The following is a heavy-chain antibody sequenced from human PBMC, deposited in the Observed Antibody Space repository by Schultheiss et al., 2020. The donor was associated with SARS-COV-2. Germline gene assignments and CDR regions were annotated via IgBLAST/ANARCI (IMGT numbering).Heavy chain of an antibody. Sequence: GESLKTSCAASGFTFSSYSMNWVRQAPGKGLEWVSSISSSSSYIYYADSVKGRFTISRDNAKNSLYLQMNSLRAEDTAVYYCARDRGDTGSLLAYYYYGMDVWGQGTTVTVSS. D-gene: IGHD5-18*01. CDR1: GFTFSSYS. CDR2: ISSSSSYI. CDR3: ARDRGDTGSLLAYYYYGMDV. V-gene: IGHV3-21*01. J-gene: IGHJ6*02.